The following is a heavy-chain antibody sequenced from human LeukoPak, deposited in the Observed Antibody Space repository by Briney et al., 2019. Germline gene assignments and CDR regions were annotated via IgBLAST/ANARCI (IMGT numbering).Heavy chain of an antibody. CDR2: IWYGGSNK. D-gene: IGHD2-2*01. V-gene: IGHV3-33*01. CDR1: GFTFSSYG. CDR3: ARDGSSTSWIY. Sequence: GGSLRLSCAASGFTFSSYGMHWVRQAPGKGLEWVAVIWYGGSNKYYADSVKGRFTISRDNSKNTLYLQMNSLRAEDTAVYYCARDGSSTSWIYWGQGTLVTVSS. J-gene: IGHJ4*02.